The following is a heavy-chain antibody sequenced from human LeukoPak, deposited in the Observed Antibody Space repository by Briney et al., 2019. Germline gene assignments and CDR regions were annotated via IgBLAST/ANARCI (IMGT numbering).Heavy chain of an antibody. CDR1: GFTFDDYA. J-gene: IGHJ4*02. CDR3: AATRPVRYFDWLPTD. V-gene: IGHV3-9*01. CDR2: ISWNSGSI. Sequence: GRSLRLSCAASGFTFDDYAMHWVRQAPGKGLEWVSGISWNSGSIGYADSVKGRFTISRDNAKNSLYLQMNSLRAEDTALYYCAATRPVRYFDWLPTDWGQGTLVTVSS. D-gene: IGHD3-9*01.